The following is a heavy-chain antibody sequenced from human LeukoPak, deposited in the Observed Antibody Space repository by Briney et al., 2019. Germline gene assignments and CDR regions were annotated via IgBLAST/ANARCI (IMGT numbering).Heavy chain of an antibody. V-gene: IGHV1-2*02. CDR3: ARDAGYCTGGSCWYFDH. CDR1: EYTFTDYY. D-gene: IGHD2-15*01. CDR2: INLNSGGT. Sequence: GASVKVSCKASEYTFTDYYMHWVRQAPGQGLEWMGWINLNSGGTNFAQRFQGRVTMTRDTSISTAYMDLSRLISDDTAVYYCARDAGYCTGGSCWYFDHWGQGTLVTVSS. J-gene: IGHJ4*02.